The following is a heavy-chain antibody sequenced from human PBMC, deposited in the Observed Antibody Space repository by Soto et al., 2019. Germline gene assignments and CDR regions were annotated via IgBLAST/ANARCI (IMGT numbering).Heavy chain of an antibody. J-gene: IGHJ6*02. CDR3: ARDNEYIRMRTNYYDGMDV. V-gene: IGHV1-69*01. D-gene: IGHD6-6*01. Sequence: QVQLVQSGAEVKKPGSSVKVSCKASGGTFSSYAISWVRQAPGQGLEWMGGIIPIFGTANYAQKFQGRVTINADESTSTAYMERSRLRDEDTAVYYCARDNEYIRMRTNYYDGMDVWGQGTTVTVSS. CDR1: GGTFSSYA. CDR2: IIPIFGTA.